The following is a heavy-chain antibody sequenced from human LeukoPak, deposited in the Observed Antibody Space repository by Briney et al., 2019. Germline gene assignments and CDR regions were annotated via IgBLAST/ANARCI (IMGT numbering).Heavy chain of an antibody. J-gene: IGHJ4*02. CDR3: VKLSSRVSQTIDY. V-gene: IGHV3-64*03. Sequence: GGSLRLSCAASGFTFRNYATHWVRQAPGKGLEYVSGISSNGGNTYYADSVKGRFTITRDNSKNTLYVQMSSLRVEDTAVYYCVKLSSRVSQTIDYWGQGTLVTVSS. D-gene: IGHD6-13*01. CDR1: GFTFRNYA. CDR2: ISSNGGNT.